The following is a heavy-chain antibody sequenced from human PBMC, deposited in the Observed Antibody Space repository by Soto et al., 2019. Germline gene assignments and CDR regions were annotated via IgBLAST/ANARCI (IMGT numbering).Heavy chain of an antibody. CDR3: AKDLLPGYYDSSGYYYYYYGMDV. D-gene: IGHD3-22*01. J-gene: IGHJ6*02. CDR2: ISGSGGST. V-gene: IGHV3-23*01. Sequence: GGSLRLSCAASGFTFSSYAMSWVRQAPGKGLEWVSAISGSGGSTYYADSVKGLFTISRDNSKNTLYLQMNSLRAEDTAVYYCAKDLLPGYYDSSGYYYYYYGMDVWGQGTTVTVSS. CDR1: GFTFSSYA.